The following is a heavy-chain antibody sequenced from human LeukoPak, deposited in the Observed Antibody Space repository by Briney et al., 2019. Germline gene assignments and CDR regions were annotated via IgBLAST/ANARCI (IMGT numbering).Heavy chain of an antibody. D-gene: IGHD1-14*01. CDR2: ISYPGST. CDR1: GDSITSGSYS. CDR3: ARRQSEGGAFDI. V-gene: IGHV4-39*01. Sequence: SETLSLPCTVSGDSITSGSYSWGWIRQSPGKGLEWIGNISYPGSTYYNPSLKNRVTIFIDTSTNQFFLNLRSVTAADTAVYYCARRQSEGGAFDIWGRGTMVTVS. J-gene: IGHJ3*02.